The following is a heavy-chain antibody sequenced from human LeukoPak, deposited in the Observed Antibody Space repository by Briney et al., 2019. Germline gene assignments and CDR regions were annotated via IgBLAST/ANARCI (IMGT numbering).Heavy chain of an antibody. CDR2: NYYSGIT. J-gene: IGHJ4*02. D-gene: IGHD6-19*01. CDR1: GGSISRGGHD. CDR3: ARQPTGAWQWTFDN. V-gene: IGHV4-39*01. Sequence: SETVSLTCAVSGGSISRGGHDGGWIRGPPGKGVEGIGTNYYSGITYCNPSLKSRVTVSVDTSKNQFSLKLNSVTAADTALYYCARQPTGAWQWTFDNWGQGTLVTVSS.